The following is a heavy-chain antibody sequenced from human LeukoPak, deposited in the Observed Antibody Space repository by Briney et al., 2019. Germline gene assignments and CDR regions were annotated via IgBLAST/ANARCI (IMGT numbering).Heavy chain of an antibody. CDR1: GGSFSGYY. V-gene: IGHV4-34*01. CDR2: INHSGST. Sequence: SETLSLTYAVYGGSFSGYYWSWIRQPPGKGLEWIGEINHSGSTNYNPSLKSRVTISVDTSKNQFSLKLSSVTAADTAVYYCAAKGYYDSSGYDGTNHYFDYWGQGTLVTVSS. J-gene: IGHJ4*02. CDR3: AAKGYYDSSGYDGTNHYFDY. D-gene: IGHD3-22*01.